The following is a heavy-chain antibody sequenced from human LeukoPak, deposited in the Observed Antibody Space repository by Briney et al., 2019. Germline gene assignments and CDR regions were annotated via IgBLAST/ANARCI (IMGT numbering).Heavy chain of an antibody. J-gene: IGHJ4*02. Sequence: ASVKVSCKASGGTFSSYAISWVRQAPGQGLEWMGGIIPIFGTANYAQKFQGRVTITADESTSTAYMELSSLRSEDTAVYYCARDRLEMATILYYWGQGTLVTVSS. D-gene: IGHD5-24*01. CDR2: IIPIFGTA. V-gene: IGHV1-69*13. CDR1: GGTFSSYA. CDR3: ARDRLEMATILYY.